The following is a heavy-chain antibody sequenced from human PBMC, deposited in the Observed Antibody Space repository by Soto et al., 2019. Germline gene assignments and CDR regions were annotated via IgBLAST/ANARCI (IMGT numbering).Heavy chain of an antibody. V-gene: IGHV4-30-4*08. J-gene: IGHJ5*01. CDR1: GDSISTVDYF. CDR2: IYKSATT. D-gene: IGHD2-15*01. CDR3: ARGRYCLTGRCFPNWFDS. Sequence: LSETLSLTCSVSGDSISTVDYFWAWIRQPPGQALEYIGYIYKSATTYYNPSFEGRVAISLDTSKSQFSLNVTSVTAADTAVYFCARGRYCLTGRCFPNWFDSWGQGTLVTVSS.